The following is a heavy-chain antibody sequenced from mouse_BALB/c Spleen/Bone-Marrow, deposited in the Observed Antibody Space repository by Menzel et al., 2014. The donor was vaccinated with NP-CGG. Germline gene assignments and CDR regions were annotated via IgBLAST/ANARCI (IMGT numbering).Heavy chain of an antibody. CDR1: GFTFTDYY. CDR2: IRNKAYGYTT. Sequence: EVMLVESGGGLVQPGGSLRLSCTTSGFTFTDYYMSWVRQPPGKALEWLAFIRNKAYGYTTEYSASVRGRFTISSDNSQSILYLQMNTLRAEDSATYYCARFPMDYWGQGTSVTVSS. J-gene: IGHJ4*01. V-gene: IGHV7-3*02. CDR3: ARFPMDY.